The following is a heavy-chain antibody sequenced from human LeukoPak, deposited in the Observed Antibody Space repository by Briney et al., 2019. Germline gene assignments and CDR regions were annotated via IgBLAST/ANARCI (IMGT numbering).Heavy chain of an antibody. D-gene: IGHD3-10*01. CDR2: VSGSGGNT. CDR1: EFTFSTYA. J-gene: IGHJ4*02. Sequence: PGGSLRLSCAASEFTFSTYAMSWVRQAPGKGLEWVSGVSGSGGNTYYADSVKGRFTISRDNSKNTLYLQMNSLRAEDTAVYYCAKRASGSGTSLYYFDYWGQGTLVTVSS. CDR3: AKRASGSGTSLYYFDY. V-gene: IGHV3-23*01.